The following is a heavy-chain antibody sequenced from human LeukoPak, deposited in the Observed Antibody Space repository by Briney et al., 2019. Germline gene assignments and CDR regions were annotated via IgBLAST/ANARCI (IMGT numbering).Heavy chain of an antibody. V-gene: IGHV4-39*07. CDR1: GGSISSSSYY. CDR3: ARDSREDSTGRRHNWFDP. Sequence: SETLSLTCTVSGGSISSSSYYWGWIRQPPGKGLEWIGSIYYSGSTYYNPSLKSRVTISVDTSKNQFSLKLSSVTAADTAVYYCARDSREDSTGRRHNWFDPWGQGTLVTVSS. J-gene: IGHJ5*02. D-gene: IGHD2-2*01. CDR2: IYYSGST.